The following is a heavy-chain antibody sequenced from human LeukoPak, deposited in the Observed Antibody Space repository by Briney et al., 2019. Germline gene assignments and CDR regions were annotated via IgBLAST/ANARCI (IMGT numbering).Heavy chain of an antibody. CDR2: IKQDGSEK. D-gene: IGHD2-15*01. Sequence: QAGGSLRLSCAASGFTFSSYWMSWVRQAPGKGLEWVANIKQDGSEKYYVDSVKGRFTISRDNAKNSLYLQMNSLRAEDTAVYYCARDKIVVVVAATTGGWFDPWGQGTLVTVPS. CDR1: GFTFSSYW. CDR3: ARDKIVVVVAATTGGWFDP. V-gene: IGHV3-7*01. J-gene: IGHJ5*02.